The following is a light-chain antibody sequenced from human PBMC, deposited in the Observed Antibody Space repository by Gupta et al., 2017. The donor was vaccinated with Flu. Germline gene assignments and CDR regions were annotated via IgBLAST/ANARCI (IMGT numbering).Light chain of an antibody. V-gene: IGLV2-14*03. CDR2: DVR. CDR3: SSYSATGALAL. Sequence: INISCTGTSSDIGNYNYVSWYQQYPGRAPKLMIYDVRNRPSGIADRFSGSKSGNTASLTISGLQAEEEADYYCSSYSATGALALFGGGTKVTVL. CDR1: SSDIGNYNY. J-gene: IGLJ2*01.